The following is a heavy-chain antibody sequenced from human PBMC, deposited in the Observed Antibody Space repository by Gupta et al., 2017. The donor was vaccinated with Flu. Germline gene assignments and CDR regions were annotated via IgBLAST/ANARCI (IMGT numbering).Heavy chain of an antibody. CDR2: ISHDGRQN. J-gene: IGHJ6*02. V-gene: IGHV3-30*18. D-gene: IGHD1-1*01. CDR1: GFRCRNYG. Sequence: QERVVESGGGVVQPGRSLRLSCAASGFRCRNYGMHGVRQAPAQGLEWLEGISHDGRQNYQTGSVKGRFIISRDNSKNMLYLQMSGLRTEDTAVYYCAKDWRWNNNIYGMNVWGQGTTVTVSS. CDR3: AKDWRWNNNIYGMNV.